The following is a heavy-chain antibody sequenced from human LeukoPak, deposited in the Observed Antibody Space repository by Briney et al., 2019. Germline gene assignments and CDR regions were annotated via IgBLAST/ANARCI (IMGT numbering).Heavy chain of an antibody. D-gene: IGHD3-22*01. CDR2: IVVGSGNT. Sequence: ASVKVSCKASGFTFTSSAMQWVRQARGQRLEWIGWIVVGSGNTNYAQKFQERVTITRDMSTSTAYMELSSLRSEDTAVYYCAREGGEGYYDSSGYYVDYFDYWGQGTLVTVSS. V-gene: IGHV1-58*02. J-gene: IGHJ4*02. CDR3: AREGGEGYYDSSGYYVDYFDY. CDR1: GFTFTSSA.